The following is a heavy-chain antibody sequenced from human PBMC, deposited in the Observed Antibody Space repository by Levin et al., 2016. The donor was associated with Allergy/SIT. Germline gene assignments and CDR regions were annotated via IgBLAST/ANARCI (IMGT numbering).Heavy chain of an antibody. D-gene: IGHD2-21*01. CDR3: ARERGYYAFDL. V-gene: IGHV3-48*02. CDR2: INGRSTTI. CDR1: GFNVSDYA. Sequence: GSLRLSCAAFGFNVSDYAMNWVRQAPGKGLQWISYINGRSTTIYYADSLKGRFTISRDNAKNSLFLQMNSLRDDDMAVYYCARERGYYAFDLWGQGTMVTVAS. J-gene: IGHJ3*01.